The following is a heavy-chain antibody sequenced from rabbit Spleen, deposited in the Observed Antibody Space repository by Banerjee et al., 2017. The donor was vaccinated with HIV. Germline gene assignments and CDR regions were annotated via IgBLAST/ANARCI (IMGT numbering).Heavy chain of an antibody. CDR3: ASDTSSSFSSYCMDL. D-gene: IGHD1-1*01. Sequence: QQQLGGAVGDLVEPGRPLTLTSTVSCISCCSIYWVCWVRRAPVKCLEWIACTSAGNSGSTYYASWAKGRFTISKTSSTTVTLQMTSLTAADTSTYCCASDTSSSFSSYCMDLWGQGTLVTVS. J-gene: IGHJ6*01. CDR2: TSAGNSGST. V-gene: IGHV1S45*01. CDR1: CISCCSIYW.